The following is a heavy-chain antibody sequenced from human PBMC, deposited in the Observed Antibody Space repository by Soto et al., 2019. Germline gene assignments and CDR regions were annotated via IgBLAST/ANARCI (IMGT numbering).Heavy chain of an antibody. D-gene: IGHD3-22*01. CDR2: ISYDGSNK. V-gene: IGHV3-30*18. Sequence: PGGSLRLSCAASGFTFSSYGMHWVRQAPGKGLEWVAVISYDGSNKYYADSVKGRFTISRDNSKNTLYLQMNSLRAEDTAVYYCAKDLYYYDSSGLVDYWGQGTLVTVS. CDR3: AKDLYYYDSSGLVDY. CDR1: GFTFSSYG. J-gene: IGHJ4*02.